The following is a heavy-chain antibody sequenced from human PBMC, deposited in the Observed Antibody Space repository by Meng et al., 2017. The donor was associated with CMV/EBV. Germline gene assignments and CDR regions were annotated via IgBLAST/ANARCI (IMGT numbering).Heavy chain of an antibody. CDR1: GFTFSGSA. D-gene: IGHD6-13*01. J-gene: IGHJ4*02. CDR2: IRSKANSYAT. V-gene: IGHV3-73*01. Sequence: GESLKISCAASGFTFSGSAMHWVRQASGKGLEWVGRIRSKANSYATAYAASVKGRFTISRDDSKNTAYLQMNSLRAGDTAVYYCARAWIAAAGTLDYWGQGTLVTVSS. CDR3: ARAWIAAAGTLDY.